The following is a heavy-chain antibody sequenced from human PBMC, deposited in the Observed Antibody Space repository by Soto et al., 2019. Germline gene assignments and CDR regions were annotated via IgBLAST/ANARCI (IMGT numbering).Heavy chain of an antibody. CDR3: ARDPATAKPEGVDF. V-gene: IGHV1-2*02. D-gene: IGHD6-13*01. CDR2: INPNSGGT. J-gene: IGHJ4*02. CDR1: GYTFSDYY. Sequence: QVQLVQSGAEVRKPGASVKVSCKASGYTFSDYYIHWVRQAPGQGLEWMGWINPNSGGTKYAPKFQGGGTMTRNTYITTASLELSRRRAGDTAVYYCARDPATAKPEGVDFWGQGTLVTVSS.